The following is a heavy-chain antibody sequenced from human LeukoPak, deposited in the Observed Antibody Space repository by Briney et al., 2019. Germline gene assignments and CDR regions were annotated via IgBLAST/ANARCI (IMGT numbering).Heavy chain of an antibody. J-gene: IGHJ3*02. D-gene: IGHD3-22*01. Sequence: GGSLRLSCAASGFTFSNYWMNWVRQAPGKGLEWVANINQAGSQEYYVDSVKGRFTISRDNAKNSLYLQMNSVRAEDTAVYYCARDRRIVVVEDAFDIWGQGTMVTVSS. CDR2: INQAGSQE. CDR3: ARDRRIVVVEDAFDI. V-gene: IGHV3-7*01. CDR1: GFTFSNYW.